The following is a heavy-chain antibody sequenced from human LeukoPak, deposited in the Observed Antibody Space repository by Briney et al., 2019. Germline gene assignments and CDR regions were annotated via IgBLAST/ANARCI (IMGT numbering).Heavy chain of an antibody. J-gene: IGHJ4*02. D-gene: IGHD3-10*01. V-gene: IGHV1-2*02. CDR3: AKDFAVRGRIFDY. Sequence: ASVKVSCKASGYTFTGYYMHWVRQAPGQGLEWMGWINPNSGGTNYAQKFQGRVTMTRDTSISTAYMELSRLRSDDTAVYYCAKDFAVRGRIFDYWGQGTLVTVSS. CDR1: GYTFTGYY. CDR2: INPNSGGT.